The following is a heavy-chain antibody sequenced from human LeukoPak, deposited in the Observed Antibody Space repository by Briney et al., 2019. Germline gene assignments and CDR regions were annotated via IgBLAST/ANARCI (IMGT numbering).Heavy chain of an antibody. V-gene: IGHV3-21*01. CDR1: GFTFSTYS. CDR3: ARQYCSSSSCYIGNYYYGMDV. Sequence: GGSLRLSCAASGFTFSTYSMTWVRQAPGKGLQWVSSIGSSSSYIYYADSVKGRFTISRDNAKNSLYLQMNSLRAEDTAVCYCARQYCSSSSCYIGNYYYGMDVWGQGTTVTVSS. J-gene: IGHJ6*02. CDR2: IGSSSSYI. D-gene: IGHD2-2*02.